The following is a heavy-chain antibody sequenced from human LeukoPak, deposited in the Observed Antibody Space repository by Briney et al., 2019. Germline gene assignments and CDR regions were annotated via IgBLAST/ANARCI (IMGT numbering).Heavy chain of an antibody. CDR3: ARAPSGGEQQLASYYFDY. CDR2: IYYSGST. V-gene: IGHV4-30-4*01. D-gene: IGHD6-13*01. Sequence: SENLSLTCTVSGGSISSGDYYWSWIRQPPGKGLEWIGYIYYSGSTYYNPSLKSRVTISVDTSKNQFSLKLSSVTAADTAVYYCARAPSGGEQQLASYYFDYWGQGTLVTVSS. CDR1: GGSISSGDYY. J-gene: IGHJ4*02.